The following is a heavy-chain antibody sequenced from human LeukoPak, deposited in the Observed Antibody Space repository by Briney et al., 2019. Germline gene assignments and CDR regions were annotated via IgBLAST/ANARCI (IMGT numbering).Heavy chain of an antibody. V-gene: IGHV4-34*01. CDR3: ARRSRIAVAGTRAFDI. CDR1: GGSFSGYY. D-gene: IGHD6-19*01. CDR2: INHSGST. J-gene: IGHJ3*02. Sequence: SSETLSLTCAVYGGSFSGYYWSWIRQPPGKGLEWIGEINHSGSTNYNPSLKSRVTISVDTSKNQFSLKLSSATAADTAVYYCARRSRIAVAGTRAFDIWGQGTMVTVSS.